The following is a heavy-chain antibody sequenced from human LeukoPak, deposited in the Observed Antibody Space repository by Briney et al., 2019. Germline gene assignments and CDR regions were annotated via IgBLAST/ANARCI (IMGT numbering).Heavy chain of an antibody. J-gene: IGHJ4*02. Sequence: GGSLRLSCAASGFTFSSYWMSWVRQAPGKGLEWVANIKQDGSEKYYVDSVKDRFTISKDNAKNSLYLQMNSLRAEDTAVYYCASSRNEMATTYWGQGTLVTVSS. CDR1: GFTFSSYW. CDR2: IKQDGSEK. V-gene: IGHV3-7*01. D-gene: IGHD5-24*01. CDR3: ASSRNEMATTY.